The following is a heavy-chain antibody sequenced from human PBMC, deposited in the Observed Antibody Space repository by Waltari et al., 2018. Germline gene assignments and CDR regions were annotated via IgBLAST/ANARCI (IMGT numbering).Heavy chain of an antibody. Sequence: QVQLVQSGAEVKKPGASVKVSCKASGYTFTSYAMTWVRMAPGQRLEWMGWTNAGNGNTKYSQKFQGRVTITRDTSASTAYMELSSLRSEDTAVYYCARDLGVSSSWGWYYYYYGMDVWGQGTTVTVSS. CDR2: TNAGNGNT. CDR3: ARDLGVSSSWGWYYYYYGMDV. J-gene: IGHJ6*02. D-gene: IGHD6-13*01. V-gene: IGHV1-3*01. CDR1: GYTFTSYA.